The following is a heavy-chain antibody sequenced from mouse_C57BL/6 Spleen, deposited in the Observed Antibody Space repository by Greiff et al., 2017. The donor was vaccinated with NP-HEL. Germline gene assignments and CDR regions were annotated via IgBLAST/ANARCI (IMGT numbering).Heavy chain of an antibody. J-gene: IGHJ2*01. CDR3: ARKEGSYFDY. CDR1: GYSITSGYY. V-gene: IGHV3-6*01. Sequence: EVKLMESGPGLVKPSQSLSLTCSVTGYSITSGYYWNWIRQFPGNKLEWMGYISYDGSNNYNPSLKNRISITRDTSKNQFFLKLNSVTTEDTATYYCARKEGSYFDYWGQGTTLTVSS. CDR2: ISYDGSN.